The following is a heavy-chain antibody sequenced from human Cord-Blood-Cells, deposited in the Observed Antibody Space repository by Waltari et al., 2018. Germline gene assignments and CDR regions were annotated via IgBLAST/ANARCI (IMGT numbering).Heavy chain of an antibody. Sequence: QVQLVQSGAEVKKPGASVKVSCQASGYTFTSHGISWVRRAPGQGLEWMGWISAYNGNTNYAQKLQGRVTMTTDTSTSTAYMELRSLRSDDTAVYYCARDLSHYYDSSGYYNWGQGTLVTVSS. V-gene: IGHV1-18*01. CDR2: ISAYNGNT. CDR1: GYTFTSHG. D-gene: IGHD3-22*01. CDR3: ARDLSHYYDSSGYYN. J-gene: IGHJ4*02.